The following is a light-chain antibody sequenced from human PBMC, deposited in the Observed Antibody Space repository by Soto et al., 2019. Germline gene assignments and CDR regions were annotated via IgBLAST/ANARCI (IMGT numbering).Light chain of an antibody. CDR1: QSVLYSSNNKNY. Sequence: SVMIQSPDSLAVSLGERATINCKSSQSVLYSSNNKNYLVWYQQKPGQAPRLLIYDASNRATGIPARFSGSGSGTDFTLTISSLEPEDSAIYYCQQRNIWPPVTFGQGTRLEIK. CDR2: DAS. V-gene: IGKV4-1*01. CDR3: QQRNIWPPVT. J-gene: IGKJ5*01.